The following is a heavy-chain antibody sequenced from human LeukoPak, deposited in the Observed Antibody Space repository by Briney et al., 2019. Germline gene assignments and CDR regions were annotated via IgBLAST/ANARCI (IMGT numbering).Heavy chain of an antibody. V-gene: IGHV3-21*01. CDR3: ARDRGQWLVPFDY. D-gene: IGHD6-19*01. CDR1: GFTFSSYS. CDR2: ISSSSSYI. J-gene: IGHJ4*02. Sequence: GGSLRLSCAASGFTFSSYSMTWVRQAPGKGLEWVSSISSSSSYIYYADSVKGRFTISRDNAKNSLYLQMNSLRAEDTAVYYCARDRGQWLVPFDYWGQGTLVTVSS.